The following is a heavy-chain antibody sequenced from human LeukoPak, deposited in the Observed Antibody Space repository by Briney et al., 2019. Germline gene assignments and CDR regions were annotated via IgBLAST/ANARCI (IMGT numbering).Heavy chain of an antibody. CDR1: GYTFTSYY. CDR2: INPSGGST. Sequence: ASVKVSCKASGYTFTSYYMHWVRQAPGQGLEWMGIINPSGGSTSYAQKFQGRVTMTRDMSTSTVYMELSSLRSEDTAVYYCARDVLAVAGTIAYYYYMDVWGKGTTVTVSS. V-gene: IGHV1-46*01. J-gene: IGHJ6*03. D-gene: IGHD6-19*01. CDR3: ARDVLAVAGTIAYYYYMDV.